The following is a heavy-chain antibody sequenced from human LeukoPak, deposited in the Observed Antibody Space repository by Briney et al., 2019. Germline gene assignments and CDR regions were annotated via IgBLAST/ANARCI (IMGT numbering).Heavy chain of an antibody. CDR1: GFTFSSYW. J-gene: IGHJ6*02. CDR3: ARDGASAPKYYYYGMDV. CDR2: IKQDGSEK. V-gene: IGHV3-7*05. Sequence: GGPLRLSCAASGFTFSSYWMSWVRQAPGKGLERVANIKQDGSEKYFVDSVKGRFTISRDNAKNSLYLQMNSLRAEDTAVYYCARDGASAPKYYYYGMDVWGQGTTVTVSS. D-gene: IGHD1-26*01.